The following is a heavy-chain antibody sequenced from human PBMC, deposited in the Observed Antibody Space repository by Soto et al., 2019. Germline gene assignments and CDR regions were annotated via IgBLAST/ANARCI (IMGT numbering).Heavy chain of an antibody. CDR1: GGSVRSGNHF. CDR2: MYYTGVT. J-gene: IGHJ6*02. V-gene: IGHV4-61*01. CDR3: ARGGEPLGYYGLDV. Sequence: SETLSLTCSVSGGSVRSGNHFWNWIRQPPGRRLEWLGYMYYTGVTNYNPSLKSRVSMSVDTSKSQFSLKLTSLTAADTAVYYCARGGEPLGYYGLDVWGQGITVTVSS. D-gene: IGHD3-10*01.